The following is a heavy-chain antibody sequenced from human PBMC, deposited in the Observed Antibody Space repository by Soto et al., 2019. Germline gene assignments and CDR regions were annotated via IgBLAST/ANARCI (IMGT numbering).Heavy chain of an antibody. V-gene: IGHV5-10-1*01. D-gene: IGHD2-2*01. J-gene: IGHJ4*02. CDR2: IDPSDSHT. CDR1: GYNFTSYW. CDR3: ARPQGYCSSTSCPPFDY. Sequence: GESLKISCKGFGYNFTSYWISWVRQMPGKGLEWMGRIDPSDSHTNYSPSFRGLFTMSADKSISTAYMQWSSLKASDTAMYYCARPQGYCSSTSCPPFDYWGQGTLVTVSS.